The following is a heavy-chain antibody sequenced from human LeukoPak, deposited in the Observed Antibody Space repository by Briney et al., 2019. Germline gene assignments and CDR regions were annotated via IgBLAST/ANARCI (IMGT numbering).Heavy chain of an antibody. CDR2: INPNSGGT. Sequence: GASVKVSCKASGYTFTGYYMHWVRQAPGQVLEWMGWINPNSGGTNYAQKFQGRVTMTRDTSISTAYMELSRLRSGDTAVYYCARDQSINGYNWFDPWGQGTLVTVSS. V-gene: IGHV1-2*02. J-gene: IGHJ5*02. D-gene: IGHD1-20*01. CDR1: GYTFTGYY. CDR3: ARDQSINGYNWFDP.